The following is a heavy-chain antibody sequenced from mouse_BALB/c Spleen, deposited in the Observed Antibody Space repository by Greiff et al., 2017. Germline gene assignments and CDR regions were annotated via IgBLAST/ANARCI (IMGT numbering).Heavy chain of an antibody. CDR3: AIYDYLYAMDY. V-gene: IGHV7-3*02. D-gene: IGHD2-4*01. CDR2: IRNKANGYTT. Sequence: EVQLVESGGGLVQPGGSLRLSCATSGFTFTDYYMSWVRQPPGKALEWLGFIRNKANGYTTEYSASVKGRFTISRDNSQSILYLQMNTLRAEDIATYYCAIYDYLYAMDYWGQGTSVTVSS. J-gene: IGHJ4*01. CDR1: GFTFTDYY.